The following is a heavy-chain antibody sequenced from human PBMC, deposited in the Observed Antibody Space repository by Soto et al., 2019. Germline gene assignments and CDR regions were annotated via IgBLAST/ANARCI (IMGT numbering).Heavy chain of an antibody. Sequence: ASVKVSCKASGYTFTSYVISWVRQAPGQGFEWMGWISAYNGNTNYAQKLQGRVTMTTDTSTSTAYMELRNLRSDDTAVYYCARVAGAVASTYYYYGMDVWGQGTTVTVS. V-gene: IGHV1-18*01. CDR2: ISAYNGNT. CDR1: GYTFTSYV. J-gene: IGHJ6*02. D-gene: IGHD6-19*01. CDR3: ARVAGAVASTYYYYGMDV.